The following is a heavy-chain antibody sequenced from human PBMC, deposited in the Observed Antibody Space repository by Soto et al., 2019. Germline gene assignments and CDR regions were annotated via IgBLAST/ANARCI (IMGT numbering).Heavy chain of an antibody. Sequence: EVQLLESGGGLVQPGGSLTLTCIVSGFTSGKYAMSWVRQAPGKGLEWVSEIGGGGEYTNYADSVRGRFTMSRDNSKNTLYLHMSSLKVVDTAVYYCAKDEVAANGRADAFDIWGQGTVVTVSS. CDR2: IGGGGEYT. D-gene: IGHD2-15*01. CDR1: GFTSGKYA. V-gene: IGHV3-23*01. J-gene: IGHJ3*02. CDR3: AKDEVAANGRADAFDI.